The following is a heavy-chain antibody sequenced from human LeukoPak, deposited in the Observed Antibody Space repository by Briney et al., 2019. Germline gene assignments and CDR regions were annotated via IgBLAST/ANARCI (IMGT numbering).Heavy chain of an antibody. Sequence: GGSLRLSCAASGFTFSSYWMSWVRQAPGKGLEWVANIKQDGSEKYYVDSVKGRFTISRDNAKNSLYLQMNSLRDEDTAVYYCARVGDSRDGYNYAADFGYWGQGTLVTVSS. D-gene: IGHD5-24*01. CDR2: IKQDGSEK. CDR3: ARVGDSRDGYNYAADFGY. J-gene: IGHJ4*02. V-gene: IGHV3-7*01. CDR1: GFTFSSYW.